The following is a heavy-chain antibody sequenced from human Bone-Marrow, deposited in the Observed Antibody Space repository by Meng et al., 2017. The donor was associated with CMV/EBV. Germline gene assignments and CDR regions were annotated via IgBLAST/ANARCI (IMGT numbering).Heavy chain of an antibody. Sequence: GESLKISCAASGFTFSSYAMSWVRQAPGKGLEWVSAISGSGGSTYYADSVKGRFTISRDNSKNTLYLQMNSLRAEDTAVYYCAKLPPKRLLSHFDYWGQGTLVTVSS. CDR2: ISGSGGST. V-gene: IGHV3-23*01. CDR3: AKLPPKRLLSHFDY. CDR1: GFTFSSYA. D-gene: IGHD2-2*01. J-gene: IGHJ4*02.